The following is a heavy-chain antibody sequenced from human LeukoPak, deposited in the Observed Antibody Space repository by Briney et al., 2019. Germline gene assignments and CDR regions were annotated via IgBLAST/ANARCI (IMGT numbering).Heavy chain of an antibody. Sequence: PSETLSLTCTVSGGSISSGDYYWSWIRQPPGKGLEWLEYNYYSGRTYYNPSLKSRVTISVYTSKNKFSLKLSTVTAADTAVYYCARGSGFGSAFDIWGQGTMVTVSS. D-gene: IGHD3-10*01. CDR2: NYYSGRT. CDR3: ARGSGFGSAFDI. J-gene: IGHJ3*02. CDR1: GGSISSGDYY. V-gene: IGHV4-30-4*01.